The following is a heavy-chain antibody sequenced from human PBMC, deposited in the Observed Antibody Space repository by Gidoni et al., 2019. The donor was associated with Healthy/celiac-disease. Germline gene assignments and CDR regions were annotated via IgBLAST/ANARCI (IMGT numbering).Heavy chain of an antibody. V-gene: IGHV3-33*01. CDR1: GFTFSSYG. J-gene: IGHJ6*02. CDR2: IWYDGSNK. CDR3: ARDLGGVAAAILRGYYGMDV. D-gene: IGHD2-2*01. Sequence: QVQLVESGGGVVQPGRSLRLTCAASGFTFSSYGLPRVRQAPGKGLEWVAVIWYDGSNKYYADSVKGRFTISRDNSKNTLYLQMNSLRAEDTAVYYCARDLGGVAAAILRGYYGMDVWGQGTTVTVSS.